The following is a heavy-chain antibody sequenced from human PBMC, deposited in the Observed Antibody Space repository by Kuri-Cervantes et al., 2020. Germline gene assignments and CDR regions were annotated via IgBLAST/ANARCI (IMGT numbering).Heavy chain of an antibody. CDR2: IRQDGGDK. CDR1: GFTFSDYW. CDR3: ATWTFPPPTPHDY. J-gene: IGHJ4*02. V-gene: IGHV3-7*01. D-gene: IGHD1-1*01. Sequence: GGSLRLSCAASGFTFSDYWMNWVRQAPGKGLEWVASIRQDGGDKYYVDSVKGRFTISRDNANYSLYLQMNSLRAEDTAVYYCATWTFPPPTPHDYWGQGTLVTVSS.